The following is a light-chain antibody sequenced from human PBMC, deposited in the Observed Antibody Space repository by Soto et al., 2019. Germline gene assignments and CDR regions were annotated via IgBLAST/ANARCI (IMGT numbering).Light chain of an antibody. CDR2: DDN. J-gene: IGLJ1*01. CDR1: SSNIGGNS. Sequence: QSVLTQPPSLSAAPGQKVTISCSGSSSNIGGNSVCWYQQLPGTAPKLLIYDDNKRPSGIPDRFSGSKSGTSATLGITGFQTGDEADYYCGSWDSSLSAYVFGTGTKVTVL. V-gene: IGLV1-51*01. CDR3: GSWDSSLSAYV.